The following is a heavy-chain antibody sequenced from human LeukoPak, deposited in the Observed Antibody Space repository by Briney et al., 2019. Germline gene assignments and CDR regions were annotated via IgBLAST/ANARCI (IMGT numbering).Heavy chain of an antibody. V-gene: IGHV3-7*01. CDR3: ARDSEGLLRGAYFDY. J-gene: IGHJ4*02. D-gene: IGHD3-3*01. CDR1: GFTFSSYW. Sequence: GGSLRLSCAASGFTFSSYWMNWVRQAPGKGLEWVANIKQDGSEKYYVDSVKGRFTISRDNAKNSLYLQMNSLRAEDTAVYYCARDSEGLLRGAYFDYWGQGTLVTVSS. CDR2: IKQDGSEK.